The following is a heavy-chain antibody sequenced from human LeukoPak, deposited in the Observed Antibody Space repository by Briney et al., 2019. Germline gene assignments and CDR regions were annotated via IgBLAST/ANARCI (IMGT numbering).Heavy chain of an antibody. Sequence: GASLKISCQASGYTFTSYWIGWVRQTPGKGLEWMGIIFPGDFDTEYSPSFQGQVNISADKSISTAYLQWNSLKASDTAMYYCVKNWDYAFDIWGQGTMVTVSS. J-gene: IGHJ3*02. CDR3: VKNWDYAFDI. V-gene: IGHV5-51*01. D-gene: IGHD7-27*01. CDR2: IFPGDFDT. CDR1: GYTFTSYW.